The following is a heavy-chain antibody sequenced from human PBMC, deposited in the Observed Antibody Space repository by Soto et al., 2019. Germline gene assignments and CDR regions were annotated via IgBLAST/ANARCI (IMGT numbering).Heavy chain of an antibody. CDR1: GVILSSFC. CDR2: MSYDGRSQ. D-gene: IGHD3-3*01. V-gene: IGHV3-30*18. Sequence: LGRSRAVSGVILSSFCMHWVLQAPGMGLEWVAFMSYDGRSQYFRDSVKGRFTISRDTPKNTLYLQMDSLRVEDTAVYFCVKTAHEYYNFWIGYSHFDSWGRGVLVTVSS. J-gene: IGHJ4*02. CDR3: VKTAHEYYNFWIGYSHFDS.